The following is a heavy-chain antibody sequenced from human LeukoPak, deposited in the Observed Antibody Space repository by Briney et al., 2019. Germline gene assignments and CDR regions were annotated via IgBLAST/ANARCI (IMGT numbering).Heavy chain of an antibody. Sequence: GGSLRLSCAASGFSFSSYEMNWVRQAPGKGLEWVAYISSSGSTIYYADSVKGRFTISRDNAKNSLYLQMNSLRAEDTPVYYCARGGSYGAYWGQGTLVTVSS. CDR1: GFSFSSYE. CDR3: ARGGSYGAY. D-gene: IGHD1-26*01. CDR2: ISSSGSTI. V-gene: IGHV3-48*03. J-gene: IGHJ4*02.